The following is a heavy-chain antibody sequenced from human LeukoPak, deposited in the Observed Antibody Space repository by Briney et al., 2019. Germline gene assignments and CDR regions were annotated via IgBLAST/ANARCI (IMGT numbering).Heavy chain of an antibody. CDR1: GYTFTGYY. V-gene: IGHV1-2*02. CDR3: ARDGPTDSGGYYHVLDY. J-gene: IGHJ4*02. CDR2: INPNSGGP. D-gene: IGHD3-22*01. Sequence: ASVKVSCKASGYTFTGYYMHGVRQAPGQGLEWVGGINPNSGGPNYAQNFQGRVTMTRDTSISTAYMELSRLRSDDTAVYYCARDGPTDSGGYYHVLDYWGQGTLVTVSS.